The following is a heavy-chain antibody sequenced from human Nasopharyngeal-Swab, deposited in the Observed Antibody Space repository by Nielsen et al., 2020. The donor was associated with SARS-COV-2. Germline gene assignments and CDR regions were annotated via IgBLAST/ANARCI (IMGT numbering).Heavy chain of an antibody. D-gene: IGHD2-15*01. CDR2: ISGSGGST. CDR1: GFTFSSYA. CDR3: VKPETGYCSGGSCYSGVEWFDP. V-gene: IGHV3-23*01. Sequence: GGSLRLSCAASGFTFSSYAMNWVRQTPGKGLEWVSIISGSGGSTIYADSVKGRFTISRDNSKKTLYLHMSSLRAEDTAVYYCVKPETGYCSGGSCYSGVEWFDPWGQGTLVTVSS. J-gene: IGHJ5*02.